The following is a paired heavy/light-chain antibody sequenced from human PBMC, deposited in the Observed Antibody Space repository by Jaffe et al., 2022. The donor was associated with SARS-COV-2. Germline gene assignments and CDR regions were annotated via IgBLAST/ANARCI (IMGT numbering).Heavy chain of an antibody. CDR1: GFMFGDYP. CDR2: IRSNFYGGTA. J-gene: IGHJ4*02. Sequence: EVQLVESGGDLAKPGRSLRLSCTASGFMFGDYPMGWVRQAPGKGLEWVGFIRSNFYGGTAEYAASVKGRFTISIDDSQNVAYLQLNGLKTEDTAVYYCTRAGFDGNGDYYFDYWGLGTLVTVSS. D-gene: IGHD5-12*01. V-gene: IGHV3-49*04. CDR3: TRAGFDGNGDYYFDY.
Light chain of an antibody. CDR2: DDS. V-gene: IGLV3-21*02. J-gene: IGLJ3*02. Sequence: SYVVTQPPSVSVAPGQTARITCGGDNIGSKSVHWYQQRPGQAPVLVVYDDSERPSGIPERFSGSNSGTTATLTISSVEAKDEADFFCQVSDSTSEHPVFGGGTKLTVL. CDR1: NIGSKS. CDR3: QVSDSTSEHPV.